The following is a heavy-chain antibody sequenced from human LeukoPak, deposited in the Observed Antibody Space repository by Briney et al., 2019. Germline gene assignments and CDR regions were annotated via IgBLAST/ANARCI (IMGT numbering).Heavy chain of an antibody. V-gene: IGHV1-69*04. Sequence: GASVKVSCKASGGTFSNYAISWVRQAPGQGLEWMGRIIPFLGIANYAQKFQGRVTITADKSTSTAYMELSSLRSEDTAVYYCARVLGGSGWYGGPWGQGTLVTASS. CDR3: ARVLGGSGWYGGP. J-gene: IGHJ4*02. D-gene: IGHD6-19*01. CDR2: IIPFLGIA. CDR1: GGTFSNYA.